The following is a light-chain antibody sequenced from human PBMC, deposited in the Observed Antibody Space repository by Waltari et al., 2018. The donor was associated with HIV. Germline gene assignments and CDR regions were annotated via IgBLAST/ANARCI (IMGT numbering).Light chain of an antibody. CDR2: DPS. Sequence: DIQMTQSPSSLSASVGERVTITCRASQSISSYLNWYQQKPGKAPKLLIYDPSSLQSGVPSRFSGSGSGTDFTLTISSLQPEDFATYYCQQSYSTLLTFGGGTKVEIK. CDR3: QQSYSTLLT. V-gene: IGKV1-39*01. J-gene: IGKJ4*01. CDR1: QSISSY.